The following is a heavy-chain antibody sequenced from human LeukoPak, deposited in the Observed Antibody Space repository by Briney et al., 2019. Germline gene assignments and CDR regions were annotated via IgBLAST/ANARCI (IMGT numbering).Heavy chain of an antibody. V-gene: IGHV4-39*01. CDR1: GGSISSSSYD. CDR2: IYYSGST. Sequence: SETLSLTCTVYGGSISSSSYDSGWIRQPRGKGLERIVTIYYSGSTYNNPSHKRRGSITVDTSKNQISLKVRSVTAADAAVYYCARISGYRSNWSFDYWGQGTLVTVSS. J-gene: IGHJ4*02. D-gene: IGHD6-13*01. CDR3: ARISGYRSNWSFDY.